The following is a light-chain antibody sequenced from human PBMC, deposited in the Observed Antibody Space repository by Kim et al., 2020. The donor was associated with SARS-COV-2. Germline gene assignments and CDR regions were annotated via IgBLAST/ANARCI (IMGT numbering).Light chain of an antibody. V-gene: IGLV3-19*01. J-gene: IGLJ2*01. CDR3: NSRDSNDNVV. CDR2: GKN. CDR1: SLRSYY. Sequence: SSELTQDSAVSVALGQTVRITCQGDSLRSYYATWYQQKPGKAPIVVIYGKNNRPSGIPDRFSGSSSGNTASLTITGTQAGDEADYYCNSRDSNDNVVFGGGAQLTVL.